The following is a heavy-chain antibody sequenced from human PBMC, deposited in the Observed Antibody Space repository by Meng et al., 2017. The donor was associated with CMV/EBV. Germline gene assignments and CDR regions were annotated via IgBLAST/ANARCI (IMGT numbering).Heavy chain of an antibody. V-gene: IGHV4-59*01. CDR1: GGSISSYY. CDR3: AREGYDFWSGSPPRGWFDP. D-gene: IGHD3-3*01. Sequence: SETLSLTCTVSGGSISSYYWSWTRQPPGKGLEWIGYIYYSGSTNYNPSLKSRVTISVDTSKNQFSLKLSSVTAADTAVYYCAREGYDFWSGSPPRGWFDPWGQGTLVTVSS. CDR2: IYYSGST. J-gene: IGHJ5*02.